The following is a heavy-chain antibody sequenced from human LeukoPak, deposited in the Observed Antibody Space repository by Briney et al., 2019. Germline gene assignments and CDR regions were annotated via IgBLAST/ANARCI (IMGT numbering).Heavy chain of an antibody. Sequence: PSETLSLTCTVSGGSISSYYWSWIRQPPGKGLEWIGYIYYSGSTNYNPSLKSRVTISVDTSKNQFSLKLSSVTAADTAVYYCARSGTTYYYYYGMDVWGQGTTVTVSS. J-gene: IGHJ6*02. CDR1: GGSISSYY. V-gene: IGHV4-59*08. CDR2: IYYSGST. CDR3: ARSGTTYYYYYGMDV. D-gene: IGHD1-1*01.